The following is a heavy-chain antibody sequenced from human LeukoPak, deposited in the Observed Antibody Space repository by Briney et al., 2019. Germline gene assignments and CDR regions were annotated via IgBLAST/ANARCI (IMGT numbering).Heavy chain of an antibody. CDR1: GFTFSSYA. J-gene: IGHJ3*02. CDR2: ISGSGGST. V-gene: IGHV3-23*01. Sequence: GGSLRLSCAASGFTFSSYAMSWVRQAPGKGLEWIPAISGSGGSTYYADSVKGRFTISRDNSKNTLYLQMNSLRAEDTAVYYCAKSGPGYYDSSGYAFDIWGQGTMVTVSS. CDR3: AKSGPGYYDSSGYAFDI. D-gene: IGHD3-22*01.